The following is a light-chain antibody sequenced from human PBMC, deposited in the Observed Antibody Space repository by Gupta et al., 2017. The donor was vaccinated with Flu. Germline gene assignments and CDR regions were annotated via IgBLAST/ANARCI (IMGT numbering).Light chain of an antibody. V-gene: IGLV3-1*01. CDR2: EDS. CDR1: KLGDKF. J-gene: IGLJ2*01. CDR3: QAWDSSTVI. Sequence: SYELTQPPSLSVSPGQTATLPCSGEKLGDKFTSWYQQRAGQSPVLVMYEDSKRPSGVPERFSGSNSVNTATLTISGTQSVDEADYYCQAWDSSTVIFGGGTKLTVL.